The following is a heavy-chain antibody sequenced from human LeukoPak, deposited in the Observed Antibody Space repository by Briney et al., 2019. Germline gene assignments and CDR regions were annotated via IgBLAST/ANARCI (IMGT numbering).Heavy chain of an antibody. Sequence: GGSLRLSCAASGFTFSSYAMHWVRQALGKGLEWVAVISYDGSNKYYADSVKGRFTISRDNSKNTLYLQMNSLRAEDTAVYYCARDHAGYFDYWGQGTLVTVSS. D-gene: IGHD3-10*01. CDR3: ARDHAGYFDY. V-gene: IGHV3-30-3*01. J-gene: IGHJ4*02. CDR1: GFTFSSYA. CDR2: ISYDGSNK.